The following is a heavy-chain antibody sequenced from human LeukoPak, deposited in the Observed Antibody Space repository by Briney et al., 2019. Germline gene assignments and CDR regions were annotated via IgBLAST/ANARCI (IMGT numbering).Heavy chain of an antibody. CDR3: AARDNGNDLLSYHAMDV. V-gene: IGHV1-69*06. D-gene: IGHD1-1*01. CDR1: GYTFTSYG. Sequence: SVKVSCKASGYTFTSYGISWVRQAPGQGLEWMGGIMPVLDTGSYAQGFQGRVTITADRSTSTAYMELRSLRPEDTALYYCAARDNGNDLLSYHAMDVWGNGTTVTVSS. CDR2: IMPVLDTG. J-gene: IGHJ6*04.